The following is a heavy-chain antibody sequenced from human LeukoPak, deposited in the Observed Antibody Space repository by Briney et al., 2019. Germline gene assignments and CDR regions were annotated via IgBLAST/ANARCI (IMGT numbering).Heavy chain of an antibody. V-gene: IGHV4-31*03. Sequence: SETLSLTCIVSGGSISSGGHYWSWIRQHPGKGLEWIGCIYDSRFTYYSPSLQSRVTISVDSSEKQLSLKVTSVTAADTAVYFCAGGFDRSKMTYWGQGTLVTVSS. CDR3: AGGFDRSKMTY. D-gene: IGHD3-16*01. CDR1: GGSISSGGHY. CDR2: IYDSRFT. J-gene: IGHJ4*02.